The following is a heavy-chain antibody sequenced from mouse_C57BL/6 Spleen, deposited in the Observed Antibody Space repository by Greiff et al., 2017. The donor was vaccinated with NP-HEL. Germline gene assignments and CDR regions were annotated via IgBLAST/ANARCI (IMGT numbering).Heavy chain of an antibody. CDR1: GYSFTSYY. Sequence: VQLQESGPELVKPGASVKISCKASGYSFTSYYIHWVKLRPGQGLEWIGWIYPGSGNTKYNEKFKGKATLTADTSSSTAYMQLSSLTSEDSAVYYCARPTFYAMDYWGQGTSVTVSS. V-gene: IGHV1-66*01. CDR3: ARPTFYAMDY. CDR2: IYPGSGNT. J-gene: IGHJ4*01.